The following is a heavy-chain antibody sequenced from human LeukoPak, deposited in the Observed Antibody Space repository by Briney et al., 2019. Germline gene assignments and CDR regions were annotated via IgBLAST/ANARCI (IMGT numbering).Heavy chain of an antibody. V-gene: IGHV4-59*08. CDR3: ARHVTISGPYDASDI. CDR1: GDSISSYY. D-gene: IGHD5-24*01. Sequence: SETLSLTCTVSGDSISSYYWSWIRQPPGKGLEWIGYIYYRGGTDYNPPLKSRVTISGDASKSQFSLKLRSVPAADTAVYYCARHVTISGPYDASDIWGQGTMVTVSP. J-gene: IGHJ3*02. CDR2: IYYRGGT.